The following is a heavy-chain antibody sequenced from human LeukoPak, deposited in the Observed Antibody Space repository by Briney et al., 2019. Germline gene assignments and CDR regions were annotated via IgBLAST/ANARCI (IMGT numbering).Heavy chain of an antibody. CDR2: INGDGTST. D-gene: IGHD2-15*01. V-gene: IGHV3-74*01. CDR3: ARTGSGGDLDI. Sequence: GGSLRLSGAASGFTFSNHWLHWVRQAPGKGLVWVSRINGDGTSTIYADSVKGRFTISRDNAKSTVYLQMNSLRAEDTAVYYCARTGSGGDLDIWGQGTMVTVSS. J-gene: IGHJ3*02. CDR1: GFTFSNHW.